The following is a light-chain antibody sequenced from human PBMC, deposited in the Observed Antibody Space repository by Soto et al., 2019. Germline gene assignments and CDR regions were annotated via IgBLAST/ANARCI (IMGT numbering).Light chain of an antibody. J-gene: IGLJ2*01. CDR3: SSYTSSSTLWVV. V-gene: IGLV2-14*01. CDR2: EVS. CDR1: SSDVGGYNY. Sequence: QSALTQPASVSGSPGQSITISCTGTSSDVGGYNYVSWYQQHPGKAPKLMIYEVSNRPSGVSNRFSGSKSGNTASLTISGLQAEDEGEYYCSSYTSSSTLWVVFGGGTKLTVL.